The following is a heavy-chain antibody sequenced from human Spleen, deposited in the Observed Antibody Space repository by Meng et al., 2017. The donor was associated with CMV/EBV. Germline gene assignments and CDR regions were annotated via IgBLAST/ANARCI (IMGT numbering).Heavy chain of an antibody. CDR2: IWYDGSNK. J-gene: IGHJ4*02. Sequence: GESLKISCAASGFTFSSYSMNWVRQAPGKGLEWVAVIWYDGSNKYYADSVKGRFTISRDNSKNTLYLQMNSLRVEDMAVYYCARGQYADYWGQGALVTVSS. CDR1: GFTFSSYS. V-gene: IGHV3-33*08. CDR3: ARGQYADY.